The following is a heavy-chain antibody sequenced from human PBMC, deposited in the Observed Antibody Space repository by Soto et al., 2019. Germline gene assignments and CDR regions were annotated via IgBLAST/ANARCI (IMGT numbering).Heavy chain of an antibody. D-gene: IGHD4-4*01. V-gene: IGHV3-23*01. Sequence: DVQLLESGGGLVQPGGSLRLSCAASGFSFSSYAMVWVRQAPGKGLEWVSVISARGGGSYFAASVKGRFTISRDNSKNVLSLEMNSLRAEDTAIYFCAKGSIEYSASVDNWGQGTLVLVSS. CDR2: ISARGGGS. J-gene: IGHJ4*02. CDR1: GFSFSSYA. CDR3: AKGSIEYSASVDN.